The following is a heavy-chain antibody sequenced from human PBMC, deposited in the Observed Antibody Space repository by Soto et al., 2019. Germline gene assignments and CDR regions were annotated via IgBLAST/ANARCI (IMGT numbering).Heavy chain of an antibody. Sequence: GSLLLACTASGFTFSSYSMNWVRQAPGKGLEWVSSISGSGNYTHYADFLRGRFTISRDNAKTSLYLQMNSLRAEDTAVYYCAREGINNYNEYYFDSWGQGTVVTVYS. CDR2: ISGSGNYT. V-gene: IGHV3-21*01. J-gene: IGHJ4*02. CDR3: AREGINNYNEYYFDS. CDR1: GFTFSSYS. D-gene: IGHD1-20*01.